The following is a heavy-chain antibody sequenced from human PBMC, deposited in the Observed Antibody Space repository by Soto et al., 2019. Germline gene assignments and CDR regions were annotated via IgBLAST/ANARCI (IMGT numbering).Heavy chain of an antibody. J-gene: IGHJ4*02. V-gene: IGHV4-59*08. CDR1: GGSISSYY. CDR3: ARVTWSYYGSGLRYFDY. Sequence: SETLSLTCTVSGGSISSYYWSWIRQPPGKGLEWIGYIYYRGRTNYNHSIKRQINISENTSKNQFSLKLSSVTAADTAVYYCARVTWSYYGSGLRYFDYWGQGTLVTVS. CDR2: IYYRGRT. D-gene: IGHD3-10*01.